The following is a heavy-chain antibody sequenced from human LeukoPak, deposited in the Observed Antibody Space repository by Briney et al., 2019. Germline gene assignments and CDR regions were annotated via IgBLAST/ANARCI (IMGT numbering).Heavy chain of an antibody. J-gene: IGHJ4*02. CDR3: ARDGYYDSSGYYY. CDR1: GFTFGDYA. CDR2: ITGSSSYI. Sequence: PGGSLRLSCTASGFTFGDYAMNWVRQAPGKGLEWVSYITGSSSYIYYADSVKGRFTISRDNAKNSLYLQMNSLRAEDTAVYYCARDGYYDSSGYYYWGQGTLVTVSS. D-gene: IGHD3-22*01. V-gene: IGHV3-21*01.